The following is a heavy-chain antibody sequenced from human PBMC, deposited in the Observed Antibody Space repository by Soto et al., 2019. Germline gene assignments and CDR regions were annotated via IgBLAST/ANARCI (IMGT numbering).Heavy chain of an antibody. CDR1: GYTFSNFW. V-gene: IGHV5-51*01. CDR3: ARSRRSSPYFDV. CDR2: IYPGDHET. Sequence: GESLKLSCQCSGYTFSNFWIGWVRQLPGQGLEWMGIIYPGDHETRYSPSFLGKVTISAEKSINTAYLQLSSLEASDSAFYFCARSRRSSPYFDVWGQGALVTVSS. D-gene: IGHD6-13*01. J-gene: IGHJ4*02.